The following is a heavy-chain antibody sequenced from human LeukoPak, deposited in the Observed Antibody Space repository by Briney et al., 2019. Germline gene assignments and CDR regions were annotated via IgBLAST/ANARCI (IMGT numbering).Heavy chain of an antibody. V-gene: IGHV3-11*05. D-gene: IGHD3-16*02. CDR2: YSSSSIYT. J-gene: IGHJ3*02. CDR3: ARGRFYDYVWGSYRYSNAFDI. Sequence: GGSLRLSCAASGFTFSDYYMSWIRQAPGKGLEWVSYYSSSSIYTNYADSVKGRFTISRDNAKNSLYLQMNSLRAEDTAVYYCARGRFYDYVWGSYRYSNAFDIWGQGTMVTVSS. CDR1: GFTFSDYY.